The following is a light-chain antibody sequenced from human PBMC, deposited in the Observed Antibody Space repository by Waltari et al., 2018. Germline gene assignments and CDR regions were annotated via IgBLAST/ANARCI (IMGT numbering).Light chain of an antibody. Sequence: DIQMTQSPSSLSASVGDRVTITCRASQSISSYLNWYQQKPGKAPKFLIYAASSVQSGFPSRFSGSGSGTDFTLTISSLQPEDFATYYCQQSYSTPPNFGQGTRLEIK. CDR1: QSISSY. CDR3: QQSYSTPPN. J-gene: IGKJ5*01. V-gene: IGKV1-39*01. CDR2: AAS.